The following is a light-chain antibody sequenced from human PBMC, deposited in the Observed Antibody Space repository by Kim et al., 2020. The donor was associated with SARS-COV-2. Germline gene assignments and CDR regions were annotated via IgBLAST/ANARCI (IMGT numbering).Light chain of an antibody. CDR2: GAS. J-gene: IGKJ2*01. CDR1: RRISSN. Sequence: VSPGERATLPGRASRRISSNFAWYQQRPGQAPRLHICGASTRATGIPARFSGSGSGTEFTLTIGSLHSEDVAVYFCQQYNDWPYTFGQGTKLEI. CDR3: QQYNDWPYT. V-gene: IGKV3-15*01.